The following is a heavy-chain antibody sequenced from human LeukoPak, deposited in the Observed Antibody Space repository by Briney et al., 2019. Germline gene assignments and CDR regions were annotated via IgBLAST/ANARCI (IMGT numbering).Heavy chain of an antibody. J-gene: IGHJ4*02. CDR1: GGSISGYY. Sequence: KASETLSLTCTVSGGSISGYYWSSIRQPPGKGLEWIGYIYYSGSTNYNPSLKSRVTISVDTSKNQISLKLSSVTDVDTAVYYCARSYDSSGYDWSFDYWGQGTLVTVSS. CDR3: ARSYDSSGYDWSFDY. D-gene: IGHD3-22*01. CDR2: IYYSGST. V-gene: IGHV4-59*01.